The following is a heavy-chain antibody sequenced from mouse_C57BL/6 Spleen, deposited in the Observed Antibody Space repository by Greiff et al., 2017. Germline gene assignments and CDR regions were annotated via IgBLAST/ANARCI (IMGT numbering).Heavy chain of an antibody. CDR1: GFTFSDYY. D-gene: IGHD2-4*01. J-gene: IGHJ4*01. Sequence: EVQLVESEGGLVQPGSSMTLSCTASGFTFSDYYMDWVRQVPEKGLEWVAYINYDGSSTYYLDSLKSRFIISRANAKNILYLQRSSLKSEYTATYYCARGSYDYDGDYYAMDYWGQGTSVTVSS. V-gene: IGHV5-16*01. CDR3: ARGSYDYDGDYYAMDY. CDR2: INYDGSST.